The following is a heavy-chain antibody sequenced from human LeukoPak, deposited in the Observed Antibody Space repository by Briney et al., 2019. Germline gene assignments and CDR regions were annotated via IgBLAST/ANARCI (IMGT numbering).Heavy chain of an antibody. CDR2: ISGSGGST. CDR3: AKEYGDYGLRSRWFDP. Sequence: GGSLRLSCAASGFTFSSYSMNWVRQAPGKGLEWVSAISGSGGSTYYADSVKGRFTISRDNSKNTLYLQMNSLRAEDTAVYYCAKEYGDYGLRSRWFDPWGQGTLVTVSS. D-gene: IGHD4-17*01. V-gene: IGHV3-23*01. CDR1: GFTFSSYS. J-gene: IGHJ5*02.